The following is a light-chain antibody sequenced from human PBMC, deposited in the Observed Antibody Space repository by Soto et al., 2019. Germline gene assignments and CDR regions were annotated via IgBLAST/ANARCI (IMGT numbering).Light chain of an antibody. CDR3: SSYTSSSTVV. J-gene: IGLJ2*01. CDR1: SGSIATTS. Sequence: NFMLTQPHSVSESPGKTVTISCTRSSGSIATTSVQWYQQRPDSAPTTVIFGGNQRPSGVSNRFSGSKSGNTASLTISGLQAEDEADYYCSSYTSSSTVVFGGGTKLTVL. V-gene: IGLV6-57*04. CDR2: GGN.